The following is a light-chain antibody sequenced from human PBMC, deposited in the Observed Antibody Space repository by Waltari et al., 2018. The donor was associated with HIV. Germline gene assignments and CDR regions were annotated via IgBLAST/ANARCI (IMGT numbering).Light chain of an antibody. CDR2: RKN. Sequence: QSVLTQPPSASGTPGQRVTISCSGSSSNIGSNYVYWYQQLPGTAPQLLLYRKNLRPSGVPDRFSGSKSGTSASLAISGLRSEDEADYYCAAWGNSLSLLFGGGTKLTVL. CDR3: AAWGNSLSLL. J-gene: IGLJ2*01. CDR1: SSNIGSNY. V-gene: IGLV1-47*01.